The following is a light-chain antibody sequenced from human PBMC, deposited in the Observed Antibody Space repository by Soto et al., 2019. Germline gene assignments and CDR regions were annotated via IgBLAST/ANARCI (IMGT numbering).Light chain of an antibody. CDR1: SSNIGSHY. J-gene: IGLJ3*02. CDR3: AAWDGSLSGRV. CDR2: RNN. Sequence: QAVVTQPPSASGTPGQRVTISCSGSSSNIGSHYVSWYQHFPGTAPKLLIHRNNQRPSGVPDRFSGSKSGTSASLAISGLRSEDEADYYCAAWDGSLSGRVFGGGTKGTVL. V-gene: IGLV1-47*01.